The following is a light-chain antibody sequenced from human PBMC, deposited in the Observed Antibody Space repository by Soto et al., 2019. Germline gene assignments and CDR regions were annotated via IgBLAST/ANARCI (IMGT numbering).Light chain of an antibody. CDR3: QQYGSAPWT. V-gene: IGKV3-20*01. J-gene: IGKJ1*01. CDR2: ATS. CDR1: QSFNSRY. Sequence: EIVLAQSPGTLSLSPGDRATLSCRASQSFNSRYLAWFQQRPGQAPRLLIYATSSRAADIPDRFSGSGSGTEFTLTINSLETEDFAVYFCQQYGSAPWTFGQGTKVEIK.